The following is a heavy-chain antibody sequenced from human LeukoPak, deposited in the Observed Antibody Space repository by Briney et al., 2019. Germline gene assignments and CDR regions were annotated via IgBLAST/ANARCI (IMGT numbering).Heavy chain of an antibody. CDR1: GFTFSSYG. Sequence: GRSLRLSCAASGFTFSSYGMHWVRQAPGKGLEWVAVIWYDGTNKYYADSVKGRFTISRDNSKNTLYLQMNSLRAEDMAVYYCARGGSSSWYLPFDYWGQGTLVTFSS. D-gene: IGHD6-13*01. CDR2: IWYDGTNK. V-gene: IGHV3-33*01. CDR3: ARGGSSSWYLPFDY. J-gene: IGHJ4*02.